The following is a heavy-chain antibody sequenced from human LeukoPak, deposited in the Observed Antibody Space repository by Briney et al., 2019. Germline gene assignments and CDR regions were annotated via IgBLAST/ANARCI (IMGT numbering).Heavy chain of an antibody. CDR2: VYVNGIT. J-gene: IGHJ2*01. V-gene: IGHV4-4*08. D-gene: IGHD3-22*01. CDR1: GGSLFNYY. Sequence: SETLSLTCTVSGGSLFNYYWNWIRQSPGKGLEWIAYVYVNGITNYSPSLRSRGTISIATSKNQFSLGLTSVTAADTAVYYCARRAYFDSSGYHPTSGYFDLWGRGTLVSVSS. CDR3: ARRAYFDSSGYHPTSGYFDL.